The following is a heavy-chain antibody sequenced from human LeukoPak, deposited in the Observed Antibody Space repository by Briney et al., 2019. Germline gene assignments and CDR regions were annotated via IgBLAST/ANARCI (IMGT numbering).Heavy chain of an antibody. V-gene: IGHV1-2*06. Sequence: GASVKVSCKASGYTFTGYYMHWVRQAPGQGLGWMGRINPNSGGTNYAQKFQGRVTMTRDTSISTAYMELSRLRSDDTAVYYCARAYSSSAGDYWGQGTLVTVSS. J-gene: IGHJ4*02. CDR1: GYTFTGYY. CDR2: INPNSGGT. CDR3: ARAYSSSAGDY. D-gene: IGHD6-6*01.